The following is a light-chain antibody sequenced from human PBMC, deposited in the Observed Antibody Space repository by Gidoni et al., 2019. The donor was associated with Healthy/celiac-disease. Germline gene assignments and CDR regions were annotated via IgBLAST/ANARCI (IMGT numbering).Light chain of an antibody. CDR2: WAS. V-gene: IGKV4-1*01. CDR3: QQYYSTPYT. J-gene: IGKJ2*01. CDR1: QSVLYSSNNNNY. Sequence: DIMMTQSPDSLAVSLGARATINCKSSQSVLYSSNNNNYLAWHQQKPGQPPQLLIYWASTRESGVPDRCSGSGAGTDFTLTISSLHAEDVAVYYCQQYYSTPYTFGQGTKLEIK.